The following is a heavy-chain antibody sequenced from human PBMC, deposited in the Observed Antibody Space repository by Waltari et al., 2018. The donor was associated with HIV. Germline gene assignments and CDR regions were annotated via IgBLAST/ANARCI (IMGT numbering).Heavy chain of an antibody. J-gene: IGHJ4*02. D-gene: IGHD6-13*01. CDR3: ARVGAAAGPYYFDY. CDR1: GYTFTSYA. V-gene: IGHV1-3*01. Sequence: QVQLVQSGAEVKKPGASVKVSCKASGYTFTSYAMHWVRQAPGQRLEWMGWLNAGNGNTKYSQKFQGRVTITRDTSASTAYMELSSLRSEDTAVYYCARVGAAAGPYYFDYWGQGTLVTVSS. CDR2: LNAGNGNT.